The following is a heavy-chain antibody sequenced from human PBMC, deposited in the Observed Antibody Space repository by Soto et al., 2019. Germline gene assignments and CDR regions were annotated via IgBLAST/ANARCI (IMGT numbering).Heavy chain of an antibody. V-gene: IGHV4-39*01. CDR3: ERQAAGTDY. CDR2: IYYSGST. J-gene: IGHJ4*02. D-gene: IGHD6-13*01. Sequence: SETLSLTCTVSGGSISSSSYYWGWIRQPPGKGLEWIGSIYYSGSTYYNPSLKSRVIISVDTSKNQFSLKLSSVTAADTAVYYCERQAAGTDYWGQGTLVTVSS. CDR1: GGSISSSSYY.